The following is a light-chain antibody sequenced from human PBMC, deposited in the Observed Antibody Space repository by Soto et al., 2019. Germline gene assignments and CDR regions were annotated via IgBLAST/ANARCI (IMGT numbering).Light chain of an antibody. CDR3: HQYDSSRT. Sequence: EIVLTQSPGTLSLSPGERATLSCRASQTVTSTFLAWYQQKPGQAPRLLIYGASRRATGIPDRFSGSGSGTDFTLTITRLEPEDFAVYYCHQYDSSRTFDQGTKVEMK. V-gene: IGKV3-20*01. CDR2: GAS. J-gene: IGKJ1*01. CDR1: QTVTSTF.